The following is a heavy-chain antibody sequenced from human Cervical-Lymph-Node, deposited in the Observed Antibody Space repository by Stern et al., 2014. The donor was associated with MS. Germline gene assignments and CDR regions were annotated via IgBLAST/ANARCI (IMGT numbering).Heavy chain of an antibody. V-gene: IGHV3-53*01. Sequence: EVQLVESGGGLIQPGGSLRLSCAASGFTFTRNYMSWVRQSPGTGLEWVSSIYSVGSTYYADSVQGRFAISRDNSKNTLFLQMNSLRAEDTAVYYCVRLVNRATHFDSWGQGTLVTVSS. CDR3: VRLVNRATHFDS. CDR1: GFTFTRNY. J-gene: IGHJ4*02. CDR2: IYSVGST. D-gene: IGHD1-14*01.